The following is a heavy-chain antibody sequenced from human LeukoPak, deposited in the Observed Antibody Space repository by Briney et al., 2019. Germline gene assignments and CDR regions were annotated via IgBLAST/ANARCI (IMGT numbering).Heavy chain of an antibody. J-gene: IGHJ4*02. CDR3: AKVFVRYQEADY. V-gene: IGHV3-23*01. CDR1: GFSFSSYS. CDR2: FSGTSTN. Sequence: PGGSLRLSCAASGFSFSSYSINWVRQAPGKGLEWVSTFSGTSTNSYADAVKGRVTISRDNSKNTLYLQMNSLRAEDTAVYYCAKVFVRYQEADYWGQGTLVTVSS. D-gene: IGHD1-26*01.